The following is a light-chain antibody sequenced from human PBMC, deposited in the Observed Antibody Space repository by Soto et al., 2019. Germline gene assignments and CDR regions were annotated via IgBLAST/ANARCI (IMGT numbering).Light chain of an antibody. CDR1: QGVSRK. CDR3: QQYGSSPLT. CDR2: GAS. J-gene: IGKJ4*01. V-gene: IGKV3-15*01. Sequence: EIVMTQSPATLSVAPGERVTFSCRASQGVSRKLAWYQHKPGQAPRLLISGASTGATGIPARFSGSGSGTDFTLTINRLEPEDFAVYFCQQYGSSPLTVGGGTKVDIK.